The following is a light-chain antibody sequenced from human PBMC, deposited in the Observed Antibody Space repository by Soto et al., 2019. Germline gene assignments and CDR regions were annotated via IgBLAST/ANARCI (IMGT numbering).Light chain of an antibody. CDR3: QQYGSSPTT. V-gene: IGKV3-20*01. Sequence: IMMTQSPATLSVSPGEGATLSCRASQSVSSNLAWYQHKPGQAPRLLIYGASRRATGIPDRVSGSGSGTDFTLTISRLEPEDFAVYYCQQYGSSPTTFGQGTKVDIK. CDR1: QSVSSN. J-gene: IGKJ1*01. CDR2: GAS.